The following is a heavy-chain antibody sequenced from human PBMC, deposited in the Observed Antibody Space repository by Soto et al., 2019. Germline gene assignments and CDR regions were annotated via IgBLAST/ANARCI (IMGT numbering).Heavy chain of an antibody. J-gene: IGHJ3*02. D-gene: IGHD3-10*01. CDR2: IRSKAYGGTT. CDR3: TRDILWFGEFKAGDAFDI. V-gene: IGHV3-49*04. Sequence: PGWSLRLSCTASGFTFGDYAMSLVRQAPGKGLEWVGFIRSKAYGGTTEYAASVKGRFTISRDDSKSIAYLQMNSLKTEDTAVYYCTRDILWFGEFKAGDAFDIWGQGTMVTVSS. CDR1: GFTFGDYA.